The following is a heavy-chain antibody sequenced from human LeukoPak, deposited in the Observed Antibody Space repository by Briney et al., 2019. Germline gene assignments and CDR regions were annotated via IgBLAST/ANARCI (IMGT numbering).Heavy chain of an antibody. CDR2: IRGDGGST. CDR3: VKTGGYSNSWYEY. V-gene: IGHV3-23*01. J-gene: IGHJ4*02. Sequence: GGSLRLSCAASGIIVSSNYMSWVRQAPGKGLEWVSGIRGDGGSTYYADSVKGRFTISRDNSKNTLYLQMNSLRAEDTAIYHCVKTGGYSNSWYEYWGQGTLVIVSS. D-gene: IGHD6-13*01. CDR1: GIIVSSNY.